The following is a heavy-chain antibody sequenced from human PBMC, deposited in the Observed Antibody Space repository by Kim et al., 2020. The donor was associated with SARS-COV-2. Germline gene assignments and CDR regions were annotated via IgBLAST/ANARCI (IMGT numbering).Heavy chain of an antibody. CDR2: IKSKTDGGTT. CDR1: GFTFSNAW. CDR3: TTGFTYYYDSSGWDSLGY. Sequence: GGSLRLSCAASGFTFSNAWMSWVRQAPGKGLEWVGRIKSKTDGGTTDYAAPVKGRFTISRDDSKNTLYLQMNSLKTEDTAVYYCTTGFTYYYDSSGWDSLGYWGQGTLVTVSS. V-gene: IGHV3-15*01. D-gene: IGHD3-22*01. J-gene: IGHJ4*02.